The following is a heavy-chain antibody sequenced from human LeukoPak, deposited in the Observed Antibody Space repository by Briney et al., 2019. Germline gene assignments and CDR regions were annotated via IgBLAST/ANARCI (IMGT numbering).Heavy chain of an antibody. V-gene: IGHV3-23*01. D-gene: IGHD2-21*02. CDR3: AKVNSGHIVVVTAADY. Sequence: GGSLRLSCAASGFTFSSHSMNWVRQAPGKGLEWVSAISGSGGSTYYADSVKGRFTISRDNSKNTLYLQMNSLRAEDTAVYYCAKVNSGHIVVVTAADYWGQGTLVTVSS. J-gene: IGHJ4*02. CDR2: ISGSGGST. CDR1: GFTFSSHS.